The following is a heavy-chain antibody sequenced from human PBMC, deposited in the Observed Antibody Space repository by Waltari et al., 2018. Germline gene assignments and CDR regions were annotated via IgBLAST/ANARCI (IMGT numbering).Heavy chain of an antibody. Sequence: EVQLVESGGGLVQPGGSLRLSCAASGFTCSTYEMNWVRQAPGKGLEWVSYISSSGSPIYYADSVKGRFTISRDNAKNSLYLQMNSLRAEDTAVYYCARKMGIAALWGQGTTVTVSS. D-gene: IGHD6-13*01. V-gene: IGHV3-48*03. J-gene: IGHJ6*02. CDR3: ARKMGIAAL. CDR1: GFTCSTYE. CDR2: ISSSGSPI.